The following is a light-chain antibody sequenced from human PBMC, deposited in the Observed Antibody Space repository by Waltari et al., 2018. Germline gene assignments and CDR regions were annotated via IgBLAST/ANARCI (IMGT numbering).Light chain of an antibody. Sequence: DIVMTQSPLSLPVTHGQSASISCRSSQNLVFSDGNTYLNWFQHRPGQSPSRLMYKVSDRDSVDPDRFSGSGLGTDCTLNISRVEAQDVGVYYCMQITHWTPRFGHGTRVEIK. V-gene: IGKV2-30*01. CDR3: MQITHWTPR. CDR1: QNLVFSDGNTY. CDR2: KVS. J-gene: IGKJ1*01.